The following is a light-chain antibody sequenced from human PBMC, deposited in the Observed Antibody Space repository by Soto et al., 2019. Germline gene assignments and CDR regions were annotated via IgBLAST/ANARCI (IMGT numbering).Light chain of an antibody. CDR3: QQYDNSPIT. V-gene: IGKV3-20*01. J-gene: IGKJ5*01. CDR2: GAS. CDR1: QSVSSRN. Sequence: PGERATLSCRASQSVSSRNLAWYQQIPGQAPRLLIYGASSRATGVPDRFSGSGSATDFTLTISRLEPEDFAVYYCQQYDNSPITFGQGTRLEIK.